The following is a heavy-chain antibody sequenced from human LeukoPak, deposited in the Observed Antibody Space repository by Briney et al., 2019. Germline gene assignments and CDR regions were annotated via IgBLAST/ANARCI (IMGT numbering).Heavy chain of an antibody. CDR3: ARDGASDCSGGSCYSRYYYYYMDA. J-gene: IGHJ6*03. CDR2: IIPIFGGA. Sequence: SVXXXXXXSXGTFIRYAXSWVRQAPGQGDEGMGGIIPIFGGAKYAQKFQGRVTITTEETKSKAYREERRERDAERAVYYCARDGASDCSGGSCYSRYYYYYMDAWGKGTTVTVSS. CDR1: XGTFIRYA. V-gene: IGHV1-69*05. D-gene: IGHD2-15*01.